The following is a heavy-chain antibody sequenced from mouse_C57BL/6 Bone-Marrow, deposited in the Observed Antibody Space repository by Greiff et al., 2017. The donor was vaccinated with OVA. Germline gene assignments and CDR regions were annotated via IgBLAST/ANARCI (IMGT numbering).Heavy chain of an antibody. Sequence: QVQLQQPGAELVMPGASVKLSCKASGYTFTSYWMHWVKQRPGQGLEWIGEIDPSDSYTNYNQKFKGKSTLTVDKSSSTAYMQLSSLTSEDSAVYYCARGDNYDGYFDVWGQGTTLTVSS. CDR2: IDPSDSYT. J-gene: IGHJ2*01. D-gene: IGHD2-12*01. CDR1: GYTFTSYW. CDR3: ARGDNYDGYFDV. V-gene: IGHV1-69*01.